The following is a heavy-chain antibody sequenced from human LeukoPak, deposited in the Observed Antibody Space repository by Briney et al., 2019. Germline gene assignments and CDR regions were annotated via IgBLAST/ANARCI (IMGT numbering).Heavy chain of an antibody. CDR1: GGSISSSSYY. Sequence: SETLSLTCAVSGGSISSSSYYWGWIRQPPGKGLEWIGSVYYSGSIFYNPSLKSRVTISIDTSKNHFSLKLSSVTAADTAVYYCARGYTMNAFDIWGQGTMVTVSS. V-gene: IGHV4-39*02. D-gene: IGHD3-22*01. J-gene: IGHJ3*02. CDR3: ARGYTMNAFDI. CDR2: VYYSGSI.